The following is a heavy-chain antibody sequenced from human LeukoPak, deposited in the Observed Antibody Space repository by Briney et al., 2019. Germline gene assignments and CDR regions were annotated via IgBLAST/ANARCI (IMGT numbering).Heavy chain of an antibody. CDR1: GFTFSSYS. Sequence: GSLRLSCAASGFTFSSYSMNWVRQAPGKGLEWVSSISSSSSYICYADSVKGRFTISRDNAKNSLYLQMNSLRAEDTAVYYCAKGASHDYDSSGYYSGDFDYWGQGTLVTV. CDR2: ISSSSSYI. J-gene: IGHJ4*02. V-gene: IGHV3-21*01. CDR3: AKGASHDYDSSGYYSGDFDY. D-gene: IGHD3-22*01.